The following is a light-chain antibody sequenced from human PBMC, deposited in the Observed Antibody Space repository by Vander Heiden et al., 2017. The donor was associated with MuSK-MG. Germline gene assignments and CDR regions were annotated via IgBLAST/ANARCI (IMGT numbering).Light chain of an antibody. CDR2: NNS. Sequence: QSVLPQPPSASGTPGPRVATSCSGSSFNIGSNTVHWYQQFPGAAPKLLIYNNSLRPSRVPDRFSASKSGTSASLAISGLQSEDEADYYCAAWDDSLNGLLFGGGTKLTGL. CDR3: AAWDDSLNGLL. J-gene: IGLJ2*01. V-gene: IGLV1-44*01. CDR1: SFNIGSNT.